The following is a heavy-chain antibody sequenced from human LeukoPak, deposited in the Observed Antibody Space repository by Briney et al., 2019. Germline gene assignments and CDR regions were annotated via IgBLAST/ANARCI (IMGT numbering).Heavy chain of an antibody. D-gene: IGHD6-13*01. CDR3: ARGSSSSWYSYYYYYGMDV. V-gene: IGHV4-39*07. CDR1: GGSISSSSYY. CDR2: IYYSGST. Sequence: SETLSLTCTVSGGSISSSSYYWGWIRQPPGKGLEWIGSIYYSGSTYYNPSLKSRVTISVDTSKNQFSLKLSSVTAADTAVYYCARGSSSSWYSYYYYYGMDVWGQGTTVTVSS. J-gene: IGHJ6*02.